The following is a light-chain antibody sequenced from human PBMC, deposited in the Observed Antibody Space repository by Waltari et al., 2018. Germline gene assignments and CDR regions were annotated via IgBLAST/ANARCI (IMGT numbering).Light chain of an antibody. CDR1: NNHVGNKG. CDR3: AAWDSNLSAWV. V-gene: IGLV10-54*04. J-gene: IGLJ3*02. Sequence: QAGLTQPPSVSKGVGQTATLTCTGNNNHVGNKGAASLQQHHGHPPKPLSYRNNNRPSGISEKFSASRSGNTASLTITGLQPEDEADYYCAAWDSNLSAWVFGGGTKLTVL. CDR2: RNN.